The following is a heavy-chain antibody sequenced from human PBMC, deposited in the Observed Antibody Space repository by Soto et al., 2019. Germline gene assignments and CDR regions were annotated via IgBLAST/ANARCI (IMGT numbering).Heavy chain of an antibody. Sequence: QVQLVQSGAEVKKPGSSVKVSCKASGGTFSSYAISWVRQAPGQGLEWMGGIIPIFGTANYAQKFQGRVTITADESTSTGYMELRSLRSEDTAVYYCARGRDIVVVVAAVGFDYWGQGTLVTVSS. J-gene: IGHJ4*02. V-gene: IGHV1-69*01. CDR1: GGTFSSYA. CDR2: IIPIFGTA. CDR3: ARGRDIVVVVAAVGFDY. D-gene: IGHD2-15*01.